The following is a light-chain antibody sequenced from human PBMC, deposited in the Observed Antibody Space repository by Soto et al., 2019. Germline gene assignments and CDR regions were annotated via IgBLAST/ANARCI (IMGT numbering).Light chain of an antibody. CDR2: DAS. Sequence: DIQMTQSPSSLSASVGDRVTITCQASQDISNYLNWYQQKPGKAPKLLIYDASNLETGVPSRFSGSGSGTDFTFTISSLQPEDIATYYCQQYDNLPYTFCQGTKREIK. J-gene: IGKJ2*01. V-gene: IGKV1-33*01. CDR1: QDISNY. CDR3: QQYDNLPYT.